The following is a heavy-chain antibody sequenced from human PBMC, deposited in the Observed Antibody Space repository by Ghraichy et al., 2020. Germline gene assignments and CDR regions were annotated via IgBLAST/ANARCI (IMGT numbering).Heavy chain of an antibody. CDR3: SRVEKYQRSYNMDV. J-gene: IGHJ6*03. V-gene: IGHV3-21*01. CDR1: GFTFSSYN. CDR2: ISSGGDFI. D-gene: IGHD2-2*01. Sequence: GGSLRLSCAASGFTFSSYNMNWVRQAPGKGLEWVSSISSGGDFIYQADSVKGRFTISIDNSKNSLFLQMNSLRGDDTAVYYCSRVEKYQRSYNMDVWGQGTTVTV.